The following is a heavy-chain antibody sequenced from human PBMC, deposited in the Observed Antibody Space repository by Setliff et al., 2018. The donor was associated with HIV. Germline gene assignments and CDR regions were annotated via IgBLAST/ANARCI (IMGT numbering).Heavy chain of an antibody. CDR1: GFIFNTYS. D-gene: IGHD3-9*01. V-gene: IGHV3-48*01. J-gene: IGHJ4*02. CDR3: ARENYDILTGYYDY. CDR2: IGGSGSAI. Sequence: PGGSLRLSCAVSGFIFNTYSMNWVRQAPGKGLEWVSYIGGSGSAIYYADSVKGRFTISRDNAKNSLYLQLNSLRAEDTAVYYCARENYDILTGYYDYWGQGALVTVSS.